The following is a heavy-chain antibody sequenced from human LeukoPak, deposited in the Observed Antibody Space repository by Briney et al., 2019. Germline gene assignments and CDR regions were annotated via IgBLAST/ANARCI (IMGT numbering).Heavy chain of an antibody. Sequence: PSETLSLTCAVYGGSFSGYYWSWIRQPPGKGLERIGEINHSGSTNYNPSLKSRVTISVDTSKNQFSLKLSSVTAADTAVYYCARGGWYDFWSGYYRPPDFDYWGQGTLVTVSS. CDR3: ARGGWYDFWSGYYRPPDFDY. J-gene: IGHJ4*02. V-gene: IGHV4-34*01. CDR1: GGSFSGYY. CDR2: INHSGST. D-gene: IGHD3-3*01.